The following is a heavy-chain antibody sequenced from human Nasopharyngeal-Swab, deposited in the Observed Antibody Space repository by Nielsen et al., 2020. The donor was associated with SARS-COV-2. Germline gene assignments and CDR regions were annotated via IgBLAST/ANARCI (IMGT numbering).Heavy chain of an antibody. Sequence: WIRQPPGKGPEWVSAISGSGGSTYYADSVKGRFTISRDNSKNTLYLQMNSLRAEDTAVYYCAKGIRYGDYVFDYWGQGTLVTVSS. J-gene: IGHJ4*02. CDR3: AKGIRYGDYVFDY. CDR2: ISGSGGST. D-gene: IGHD4-17*01. V-gene: IGHV3-23*01.